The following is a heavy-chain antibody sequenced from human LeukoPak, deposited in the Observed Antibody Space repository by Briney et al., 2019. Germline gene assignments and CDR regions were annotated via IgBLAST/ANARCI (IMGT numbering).Heavy chain of an antibody. J-gene: IGHJ4*02. Sequence: SETLSLTCTVSSGSINSYYWGWVRQPAGRGLEWIGRIYTTGNTNYNPSLKSRLTMSVDTSKRQLSLNLRSVTAADTAIYYCARQGYTASHYFLDYWSQGTLVTVSS. CDR3: ARQGYTASHYFLDY. CDR2: IYTTGNT. CDR1: SGSINSYY. V-gene: IGHV4-4*07. D-gene: IGHD3-16*02.